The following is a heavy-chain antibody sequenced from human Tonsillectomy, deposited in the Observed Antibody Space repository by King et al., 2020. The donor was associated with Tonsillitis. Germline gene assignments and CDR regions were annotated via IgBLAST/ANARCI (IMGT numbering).Heavy chain of an antibody. CDR1: AFTFSNAW. J-gene: IGHJ5*02. V-gene: IGHV3-15*01. CDR3: TTVVVNPAAIWFDP. D-gene: IGHD2-2*01. CDR2: IKSKIDGGTT. Sequence: VQLVESGGGLVKPGGSLRLSCAASAFTFSNAWMSWVRQAPGKGLEWVGLIKSKIDGGTTNYAAPVKGRFTISRDDSKNTLYLQMNSLKTEDTALYYCTTVVVNPAAIWFDPWGQGPLVTVSS.